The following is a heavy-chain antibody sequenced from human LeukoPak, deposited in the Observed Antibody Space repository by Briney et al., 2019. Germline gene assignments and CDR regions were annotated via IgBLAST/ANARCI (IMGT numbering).Heavy chain of an antibody. D-gene: IGHD2-2*01. Sequence: GGSLRLSCAASGFTFSDYYMSWIRQAPGKGLEWVSYISSSGSTIYYADSVKGRFTISRDNAKNSLYLQMNRLRAEDTAVYYWARGRPPPAVEGGYFDYWGQGTLVTVSS. V-gene: IGHV3-11*01. CDR1: GFTFSDYY. CDR3: ARGRPPPAVEGGYFDY. J-gene: IGHJ4*02. CDR2: ISSSGSTI.